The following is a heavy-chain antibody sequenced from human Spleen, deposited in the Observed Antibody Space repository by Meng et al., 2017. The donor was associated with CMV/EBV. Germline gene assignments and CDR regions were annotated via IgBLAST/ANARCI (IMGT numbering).Heavy chain of an antibody. D-gene: IGHD6-19*01. J-gene: IGHJ6*02. CDR2: IYPGDSDT. V-gene: IGHV5-51*01. CDR3: ARVGAGSRGWYPYYGMDV. Sequence: GESLKISCKGSGYNFRSYWIGWVRQMPGKGLEWMGIIYPGDSDTRYSPSFQGQVTISADKSISTADLQWTSLKASDTAVYYCARVGAGSRGWYPYYGMDVWGQGTTVTVSS. CDR1: GYNFRSYW.